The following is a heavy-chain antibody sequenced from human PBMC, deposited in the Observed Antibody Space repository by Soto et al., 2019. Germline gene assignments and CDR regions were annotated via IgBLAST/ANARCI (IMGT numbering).Heavy chain of an antibody. V-gene: IGHV2-5*02. CDR1: GFSFSTSAVG. D-gene: IGHD6-13*01. CDR2: IYWDDDK. CDR3: AHVYWAASGTRYYFDH. J-gene: IGHJ4*02. Sequence: QITLTESGPTLVKPTQTLTLTCTFSGFSFSTSAVGVGWIRQPPGKALEFLALIYWDDDKRNRPSLKSKISITKDTSRHQVVLPKPDLDPEHTATYYCAHVYWAASGTRYYFDHWGQGTLVTVSS.